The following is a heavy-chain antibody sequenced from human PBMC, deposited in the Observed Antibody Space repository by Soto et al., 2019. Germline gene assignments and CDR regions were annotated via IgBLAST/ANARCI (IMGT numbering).Heavy chain of an antibody. CDR2: IYYSGST. Sequence: SETLSLTCTFSGGSISSGGYYLSWIRQHPGKGLEWIGYIYYSGSTYYNPSLKSRVTISVDTSKNQFSLKLSSVTAADTAVYYCAREGYGSFDYWGQGTLVTVSS. CDR3: AREGYGSFDY. V-gene: IGHV4-31*03. D-gene: IGHD5-12*01. CDR1: GGSISSGGYY. J-gene: IGHJ4*02.